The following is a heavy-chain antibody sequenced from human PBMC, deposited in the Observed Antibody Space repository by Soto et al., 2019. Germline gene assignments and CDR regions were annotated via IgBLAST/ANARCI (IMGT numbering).Heavy chain of an antibody. CDR3: ARDRGVAPPVAGNTHYYYYMDV. Sequence: QDQLVQSGAEVKKPGASVTVSCKASGYSFTNYGITWVRQAPGQGLEWMGWISGFNGNTHYAQKLQGRVTMTTDASRSTAYMELRSLSSDDTAVYYCARDRGVAPPVAGNTHYYYYMDVWGKGTTVTVSS. CDR1: GYSFTNYG. J-gene: IGHJ6*03. V-gene: IGHV1-18*01. D-gene: IGHD6-19*01. CDR2: ISGFNGNT.